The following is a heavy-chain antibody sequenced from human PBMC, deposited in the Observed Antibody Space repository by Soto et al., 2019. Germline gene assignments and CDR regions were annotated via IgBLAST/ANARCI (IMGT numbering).Heavy chain of an antibody. D-gene: IGHD6-13*01. CDR3: ARDLRDSSSWYIGLYYYYYYGMDV. V-gene: IGHV3-33*01. J-gene: IGHJ6*02. CDR2: IWYDGSNK. Sequence: PGGSLRLSCAASGFTFSSYGMHWVRQAPGKGLEWVAVIWYDGSNKYYADSVKGRFTISRDNSKNTLYLQMNSLRAEDTAVYYCARDLRDSSSWYIGLYYYYYYGMDVWGQGTTVTVSS. CDR1: GFTFSSYG.